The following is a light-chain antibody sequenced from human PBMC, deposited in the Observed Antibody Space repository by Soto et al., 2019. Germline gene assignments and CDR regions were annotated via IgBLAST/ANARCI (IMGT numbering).Light chain of an antibody. J-gene: IGKJ1*01. CDR1: QSISIW. CDR3: QQYNSSPGT. Sequence: DIQMTQSPSTLSASVGDRVTITCRASQSISIWLAWYQQKPGHAPKLLIYDASSLESGVPTRFSGSGSGTDFTLTISRLHPDDVEDYYCQQYNSSPGTFGQGTKVEIK. V-gene: IGKV1-5*01. CDR2: DAS.